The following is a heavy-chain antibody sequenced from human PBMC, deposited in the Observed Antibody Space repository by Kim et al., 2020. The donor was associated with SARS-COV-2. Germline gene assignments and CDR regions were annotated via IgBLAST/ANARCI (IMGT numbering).Heavy chain of an antibody. Sequence: GGSLRLSCTTSGFTFTGYAMSWVRQAPGKGLAWVSSIDGSDGTTYYVDSVKGRFTISRDDSKSTLYLWMTSLRADDTAVYYCLKGGWGWIWDHWGQGAPVTVAS. V-gene: IGHV3-23*01. CDR2: IDGSDGTT. CDR1: GFTFTGYA. J-gene: IGHJ4*02. CDR3: LKGGWGWIWDH. D-gene: IGHD2-2*03.